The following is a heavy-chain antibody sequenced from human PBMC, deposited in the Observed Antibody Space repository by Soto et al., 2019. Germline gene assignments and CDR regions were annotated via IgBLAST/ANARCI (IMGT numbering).Heavy chain of an antibody. J-gene: IGHJ4*02. V-gene: IGHV3-11*01. D-gene: IGHD2-15*01. CDR3: ARDSDLRSSGRSLY. CDR1: GFTFSDYY. Sequence: PGGSLRLSCAASGFTFSDYYMSWIRQAPGKGLEWVSYISSSGSTIYYADFVKGRFTISGDNTKNSLYLQMNSLRAEDTAVYYCARDSDLRSSGRSLYWGQGTLVTVSS. CDR2: ISSSGSTI.